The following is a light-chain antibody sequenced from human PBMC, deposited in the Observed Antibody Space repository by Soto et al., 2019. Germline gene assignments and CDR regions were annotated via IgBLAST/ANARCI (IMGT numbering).Light chain of an antibody. J-gene: IGLJ1*01. V-gene: IGLV1-51*01. CDR3: GSWDSSLSAYV. CDR1: SSNIGGNS. CDR2: DDD. Sequence: QSVLTQPPSVSAAPGQSVTISCSGSSSNIGGNSVSWYQQLPGTAPKLLIYDDDKRPSGIPDRFSGSKSGTSATLGITGFQTGDEADYYCGSWDSSLSAYVFGTGTKVPS.